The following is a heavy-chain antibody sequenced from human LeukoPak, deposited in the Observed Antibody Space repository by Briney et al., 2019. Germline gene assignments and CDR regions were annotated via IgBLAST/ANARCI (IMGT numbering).Heavy chain of an antibody. CDR2: ISSSSRTR. D-gene: IGHD3-22*01. J-gene: IGHJ4*01. CDR3: ARRGYYDSSAFLIFDY. Sequence: QPGGSLRLSCAATGFTFSKSSMNWVRQAPGKGLEWISYISSSSRTRHYADSVKGRFTISRDNAKNSLYLQMTSLRAEDTAVYYCARRGYYDSSAFLIFDYWGHGTLVTVSS. CDR1: GFTFSKSS. V-gene: IGHV3-48*01.